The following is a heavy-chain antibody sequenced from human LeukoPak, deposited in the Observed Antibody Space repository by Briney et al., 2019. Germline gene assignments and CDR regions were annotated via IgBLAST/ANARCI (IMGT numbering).Heavy chain of an antibody. Sequence: PGGSLRLSCTASGFTFGDYAMSWFRQAPGKGLEWVGFIRSKAYGGTTEYAASVKGRFTISRDDSKSIAYLQMNSLKTEDTAVYYCTRDYGGIQLWSSDYWGQGTLVTVSS. J-gene: IGHJ4*02. CDR1: GFTFGDYA. D-gene: IGHD5-18*01. CDR3: TRDYGGIQLWSSDY. CDR2: IRSKAYGGTT. V-gene: IGHV3-49*03.